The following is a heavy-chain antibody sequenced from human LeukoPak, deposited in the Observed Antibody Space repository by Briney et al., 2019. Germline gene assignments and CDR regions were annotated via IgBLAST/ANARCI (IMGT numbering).Heavy chain of an antibody. V-gene: IGHV4-61*01. CDR2: INHSGST. D-gene: IGHD6-13*01. J-gene: IGHJ6*02. CDR1: GGSVSSGTFD. CDR3: ASSSWNYYYGMDV. Sequence: SETLSLTCTVSGGSVSSGTFDWSWIRQPPGKGLEWIGEINHSGSTNYNPSLKSRVTISVDTSKNQFSLKLSSVTAADTAVYYCASSSWNYYYGMDVWGQGTTVTVSS.